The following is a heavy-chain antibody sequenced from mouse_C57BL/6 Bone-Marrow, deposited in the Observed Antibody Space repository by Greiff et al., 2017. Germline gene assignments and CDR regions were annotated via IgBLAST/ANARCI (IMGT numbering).Heavy chain of an antibody. CDR3: ARDYGSSY. Sequence: VQLQQSGPELVKPGASVKISCKASGYSFTGYYMNWVKQSPEKSLEWIGEINPSTGGTTYNQKFKAQATLTVDKSSSTAYMQLKGLTSEDSAVYYCARDYGSSYWGQGTTVTVSS. D-gene: IGHD1-1*01. J-gene: IGHJ2*01. CDR1: GYSFTGYY. V-gene: IGHV1-42*01. CDR2: INPSTGGT.